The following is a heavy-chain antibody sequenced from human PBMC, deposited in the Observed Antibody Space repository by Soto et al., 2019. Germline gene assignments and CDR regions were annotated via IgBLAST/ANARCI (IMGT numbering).Heavy chain of an antibody. CDR2: IWDDGIKK. J-gene: IGHJ3*02. CDR1: GFIFSDYG. CDR3: VRGGKVAGDFDI. Sequence: QEQLVESGGDVVQPGRSLRLSCAASGFIFSDYGLHWVRQAPGKGLEWVAVIWDDGIKKYYADSVKGRFTISRDNSENMVYLQMNSLRGEDTAVYYCVRGGKVAGDFDIWGQGTMVTVFS. V-gene: IGHV3-33*01. D-gene: IGHD3-16*01.